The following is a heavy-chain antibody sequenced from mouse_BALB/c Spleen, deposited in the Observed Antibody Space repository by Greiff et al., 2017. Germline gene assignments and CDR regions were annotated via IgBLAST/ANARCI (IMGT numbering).Heavy chain of an antibody. Sequence: VQLQQSGAELVKPGASVKLSCTASGFNIKDTYMHWVKQRPEQGLEWIGRIDPANGNTKYDPKFQGKATITTDTSSNTAYLQLSSLTSEDTAVYYCARSNDGSSYAMDYWGQGTSVTVSS. J-gene: IGHJ4*01. D-gene: IGHD1-1*01. CDR2: IDPANGNT. CDR3: ARSNDGSSYAMDY. CDR1: GFNIKDTY. V-gene: IGHV14-3*02.